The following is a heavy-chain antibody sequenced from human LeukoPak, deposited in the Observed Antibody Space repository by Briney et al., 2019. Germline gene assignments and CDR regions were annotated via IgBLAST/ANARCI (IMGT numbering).Heavy chain of an antibody. CDR1: GFTFSSYG. D-gene: IGHD3-3*01. CDR3: AKEGSRFLEWLLSRTLSYYYYYMDV. Sequence: GGSLRLSCAASGFTFSSYGMHWVRQAPGKGLEWVAVISYDGSNKYYADSVKGRFTISRDNSKNTLYLQMNSLRAEDTAVYYCAKEGSRFLEWLLSRTLSYYYYYMDVWGKGTTVTVSS. CDR2: ISYDGSNK. J-gene: IGHJ6*03. V-gene: IGHV3-30*18.